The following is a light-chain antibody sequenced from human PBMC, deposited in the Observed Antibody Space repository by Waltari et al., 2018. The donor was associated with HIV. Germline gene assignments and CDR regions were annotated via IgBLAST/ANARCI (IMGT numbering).Light chain of an antibody. J-gene: IGLJ3*02. CDR2: EDN. V-gene: IGLV3-10*01. Sequence: SDELTQPPSVSVSPGQTARISCSGNLLSTKPAYWYQQKSGQAPILVIYEDNRRPSGIPERFSGATSDTTATLTIAGAQVEDEADYFCYSPDGTSADRGVFGGGTKLTVL. CDR3: YSPDGTSADRGV. CDR1: LLSTKP.